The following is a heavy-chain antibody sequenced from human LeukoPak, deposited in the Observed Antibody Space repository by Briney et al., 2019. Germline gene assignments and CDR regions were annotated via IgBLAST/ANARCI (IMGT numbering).Heavy chain of an antibody. D-gene: IGHD2-2*01. CDR2: ISTSGSTI. Sequence: GGSLRLSCAASGFTFSDYYMSWIRQAPGKGLEWVSYISTSGSTINYADSVKGRFTISRDNAKNSLYLQMNSLRAEDTAVYYCASSQLLYYYYYYMDVWGKGTTITVSS. J-gene: IGHJ6*03. CDR1: GFTFSDYY. V-gene: IGHV3-11*04. CDR3: ASSQLLYYYYYYMDV.